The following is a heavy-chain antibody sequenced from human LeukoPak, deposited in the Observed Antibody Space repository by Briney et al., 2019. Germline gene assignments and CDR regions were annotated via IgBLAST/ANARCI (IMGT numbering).Heavy chain of an antibody. CDR2: TYYRSKWYD. Sequence: RSQTLSLTCAISGDSVSSNSATCNWIRQSPSRGLEWLGRTYYRSKWYDDYAVSVKSRITINPDTSKNQFSLQLNSVSPEDTAVYYCVRGSKGSSPYWYLDLWGRGTLVTASS. V-gene: IGHV6-1*01. CDR3: VRGSKGSSPYWYLDL. CDR1: GDSVSSNSAT. D-gene: IGHD6-13*01. J-gene: IGHJ2*01.